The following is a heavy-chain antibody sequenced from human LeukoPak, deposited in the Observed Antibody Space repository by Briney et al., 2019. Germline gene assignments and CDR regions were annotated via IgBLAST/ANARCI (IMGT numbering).Heavy chain of an antibody. CDR1: GFTFSSYD. D-gene: IGHD5-12*01. Sequence: GGSLRLSCAASGFTFSSYDMNWVRQAPGKGLEWVSSISSGGYTIYYADSVKGRFTISRDNAKNSLFLQMNSLRAEDTAVYYCASVRGYSGYVLGYWLDPWGQGTLVTVSS. CDR3: ASVRGYSGYVLGYWLDP. V-gene: IGHV3-48*03. J-gene: IGHJ5*02. CDR2: ISSGGYTI.